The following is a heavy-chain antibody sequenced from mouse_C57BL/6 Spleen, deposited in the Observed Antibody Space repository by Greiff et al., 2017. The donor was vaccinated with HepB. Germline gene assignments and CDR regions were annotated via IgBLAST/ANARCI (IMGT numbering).Heavy chain of an antibody. J-gene: IGHJ3*01. CDR3: ARGDYYGSRRFAY. CDR2: IYPGDGDT. D-gene: IGHD1-1*01. Sequence: QVHVKQSGPELVKPGASVKISCKASGYAFSSSWMNWVKQRPGKGLEWIGRIYPGDGDTNYNGKFKGKATLTADKSSSTAYRQLSSVTSADSAVYFCARGDYYGSRRFAYWGQGTLVTVSA. CDR1: GYAFSSSW. V-gene: IGHV1-82*01.